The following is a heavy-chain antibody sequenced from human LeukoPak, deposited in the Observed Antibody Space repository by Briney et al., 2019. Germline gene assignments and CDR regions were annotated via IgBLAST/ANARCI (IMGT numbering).Heavy chain of an antibody. J-gene: IGHJ4*02. CDR3: ATDGEPFDW. D-gene: IGHD1-14*01. V-gene: IGHV3-7*01. CDR2: IKQDGSEK. Sequence: GGSLRLSCAASGFTFSSYWMSWARQAPGKGLEWVANIKQDGSEKYYVDSVKGRFTISRDNAKNSLYLQMNSLRADDTAVYYCATDGEPFDWWGQGTLVTVSS. CDR1: GFTFSSYW.